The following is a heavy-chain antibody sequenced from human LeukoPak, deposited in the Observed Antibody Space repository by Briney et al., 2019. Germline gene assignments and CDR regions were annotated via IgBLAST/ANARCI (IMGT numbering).Heavy chain of an antibody. Sequence: GASVKVPCKASGGTFSSYAISWVRQAPGQVLEGMGRIIPIFGTANYAQKFQGRVTITTDESTSTAYMELSSLRSEDTAVYYCARERGIMTTEVEYDYWGQGTLVTVSS. J-gene: IGHJ4*02. CDR3: ARERGIMTTEVEYDY. V-gene: IGHV1-69*05. CDR2: IIPIFGTA. CDR1: GGTFSSYA. D-gene: IGHD4-11*01.